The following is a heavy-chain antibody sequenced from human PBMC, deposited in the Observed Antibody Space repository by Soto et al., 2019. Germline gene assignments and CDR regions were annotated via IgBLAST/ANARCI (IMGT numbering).Heavy chain of an antibody. D-gene: IGHD3-10*01. CDR3: ARDLLNPPGSGSYRQFDY. CDR2: INGAGDT. CDR1: GFDASVNL. Sequence: PGGSLRLSCAASGFDASVNLMNWVRQAPGKGLEWVSVINGAGDTKYADSVKGRFAISRDISRNTVYLQMNSLRAEDTAVYYCARDLLNPPGSGSYRQFDYWGQGTLVTVSS. J-gene: IGHJ4*02. V-gene: IGHV3-66*01.